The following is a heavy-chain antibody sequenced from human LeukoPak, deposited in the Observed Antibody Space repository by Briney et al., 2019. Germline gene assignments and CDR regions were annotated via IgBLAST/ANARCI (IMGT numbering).Heavy chain of an antibody. V-gene: IGHV1-2*02. Sequence: ASVKVSCKASGYAFTDYYLHWVRQAPGQGLEWMGWINPNSGGTNYAQTFQGRVTMTRDTSITTAYMELSRLRSDDAAVYFCARIGYNHYFDYWGQGTLVTVSS. D-gene: IGHD5-24*01. CDR1: GYAFTDYY. J-gene: IGHJ4*02. CDR2: INPNSGGT. CDR3: ARIGYNHYFDY.